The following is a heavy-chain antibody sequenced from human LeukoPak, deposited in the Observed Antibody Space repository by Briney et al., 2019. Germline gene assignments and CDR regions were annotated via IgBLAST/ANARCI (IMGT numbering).Heavy chain of an antibody. V-gene: IGHV1-69*13. CDR3: ARGRTYYDILTGYYHHPNYYYYMDV. CDR2: IIPIFGTA. CDR1: GGTFSSYA. D-gene: IGHD3-9*01. Sequence: SVTVSFKASGGTFSSYAISWVRQAPGQGLEWMGGIIPIFGTANYAQKFQGRVTITADESTSTAYMELSSLRSEDTAVYYCARGRTYYDILTGYYHHPNYYYYMDVWGKGTTVTISS. J-gene: IGHJ6*03.